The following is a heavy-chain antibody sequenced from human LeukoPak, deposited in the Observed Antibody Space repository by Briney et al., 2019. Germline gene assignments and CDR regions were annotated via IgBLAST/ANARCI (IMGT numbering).Heavy chain of an antibody. CDR1: GFTFSYFG. D-gene: IGHD3-10*01. CDR3: AKRGGTTTMVYHYGMDV. Sequence: GGSLRLSCAVSGFTFSYFGMHWVRQAPGKGLEWVAVISSDGSNKYYADSVKGRFTISRDDSKNTLYLQMNSLRAEDTAVYHCAKRGGTTTMVYHYGMDVWGQGTSVTVSS. V-gene: IGHV3-30*18. CDR2: ISSDGSNK. J-gene: IGHJ6*02.